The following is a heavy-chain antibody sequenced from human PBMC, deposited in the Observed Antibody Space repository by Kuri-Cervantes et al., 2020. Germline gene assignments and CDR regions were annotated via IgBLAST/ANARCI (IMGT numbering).Heavy chain of an antibody. CDR1: QYTFTSYD. J-gene: IGHJ5*01. V-gene: IGHV1-8*01. D-gene: IGHD2-8*02. CDR2: MNPNSGNT. CDR3: ARRNRRSTVRTWFDS. Sequence: ASVKVSCKGSQYTFTSYDINWVRQATGQGLEWMGWMNPNSGNTAYAQKFQGRVTMTRNTSITTAYMELSSLTSEDTAVYYCARRNRRSTVRTWFDSWGQGTLVTVSS.